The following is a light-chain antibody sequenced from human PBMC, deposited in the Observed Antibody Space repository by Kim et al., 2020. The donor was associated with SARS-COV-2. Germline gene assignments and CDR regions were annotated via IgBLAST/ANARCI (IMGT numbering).Light chain of an antibody. V-gene: IGKV3-20*01. Sequence: SPGERATLSCRASQSVSSSYLAWYRQGPGQSPSLLIYGASRRATGIPDRFSGSGSGTDFTLTITRLEPEDFAVYYCQQYGSSPWTFGQGTKVDIK. CDR3: QQYGSSPWT. CDR1: QSVSSSY. J-gene: IGKJ1*01. CDR2: GAS.